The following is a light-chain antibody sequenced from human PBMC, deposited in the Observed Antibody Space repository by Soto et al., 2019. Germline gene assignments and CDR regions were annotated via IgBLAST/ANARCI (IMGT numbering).Light chain of an antibody. CDR1: QSVFSW. CDR3: QQYTSLSWS. Sequence: DIQMTQSPSTLSASVGDRVTITCRASQSVFSWLAWYQQKPGQAPKLLIYDASTLEGGVLSRFSGSGSGTEFTLTIGGLQPDDFATYHCQQYTSLSWSFGQGTKVEVK. J-gene: IGKJ1*01. CDR2: DAS. V-gene: IGKV1-5*01.